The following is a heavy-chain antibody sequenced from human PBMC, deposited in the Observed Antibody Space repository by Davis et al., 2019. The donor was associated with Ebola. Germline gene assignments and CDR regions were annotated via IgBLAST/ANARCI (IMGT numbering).Heavy chain of an antibody. V-gene: IGHV3-7*03. Sequence: ESLKISCAASGFTFNRYWMSWVRQAPGKGLQWVANIKEAGSEKYYVDSVKGRFTISSDNAKNSLYLQTNSLRAEDTAVYYCARVSVPAALVPIDYYAMDVWGQGTTVTVSS. CDR3: ARVSVPAALVPIDYYAMDV. D-gene: IGHD2-2*01. J-gene: IGHJ6*02. CDR2: IKEAGSEK. CDR1: GFTFNRYW.